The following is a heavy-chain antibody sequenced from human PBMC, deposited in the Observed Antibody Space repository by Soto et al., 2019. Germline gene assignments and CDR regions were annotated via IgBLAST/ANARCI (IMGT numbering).Heavy chain of an antibody. J-gene: IGHJ4*02. V-gene: IGHV1-2*04. Sequence: GASVKVSCKPSGHTFTAYYIHWVRQAPGQGLEWMGWIYPDSGGTNYAPKFRGWVTMTRDTSIRTAYMELSGLKSDDTAVYFCVRAETLYPGNTFDYWGQGALVTVSS. D-gene: IGHD1-1*01. CDR1: GHTFTAYY. CDR2: IYPDSGGT. CDR3: VRAETLYPGNTFDY.